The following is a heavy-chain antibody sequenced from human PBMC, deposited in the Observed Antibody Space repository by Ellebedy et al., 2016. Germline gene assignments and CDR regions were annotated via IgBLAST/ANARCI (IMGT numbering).Heavy chain of an antibody. Sequence: SETLSLXCTVSGGSISNYYWSWIRQPPGKGLEWIGYIYYRGSTNYNPSLKSRVTISLETSKNQFSLNLNSVTAADTAVYYCAREGTSSSENWFDPWGQGILVTVSS. V-gene: IGHV4-59*01. CDR2: IYYRGST. CDR3: AREGTSSSENWFDP. J-gene: IGHJ5*02. D-gene: IGHD6-13*01. CDR1: GGSISNYY.